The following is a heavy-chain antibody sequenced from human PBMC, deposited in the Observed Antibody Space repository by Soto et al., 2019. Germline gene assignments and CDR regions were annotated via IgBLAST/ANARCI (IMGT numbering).Heavy chain of an antibody. V-gene: IGHV3-11*06. CDR2: ISSSSSYT. J-gene: IGHJ5*02. CDR3: ARSSSWSPNWFDP. D-gene: IGHD6-13*01. CDR1: GFTFSDYY. Sequence: GGSLRLSCAASGFTFSDYYMSWIRQAPGKGLEWVSYISSSSSYTNYADSVKGRFTISRDNAKNSLYLQMNSLRAEDTAVYYCARSSSWSPNWFDPWGQGTLVTVPS.